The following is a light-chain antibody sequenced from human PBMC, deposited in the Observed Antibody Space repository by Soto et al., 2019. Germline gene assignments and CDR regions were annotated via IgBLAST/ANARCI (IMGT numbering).Light chain of an antibody. CDR3: QQYGSSPT. V-gene: IGKV3-20*01. J-gene: IGKJ1*01. CDR2: GTS. CDR1: QSVGSSY. Sequence: EIVLTQSPGTLSLSPGERATLSCRASQSVGSSYLAWYQRKPGQAPRLLIYGTSSRATGIPDRFSGSGSGTDFALTISSLEPEDFAVYYCQQYGSSPTFGQGTKVEIK.